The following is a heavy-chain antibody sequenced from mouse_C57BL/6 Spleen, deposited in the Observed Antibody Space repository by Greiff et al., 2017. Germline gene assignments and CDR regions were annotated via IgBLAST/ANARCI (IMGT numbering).Heavy chain of an antibody. J-gene: IGHJ2*01. Sequence: VQLQQPGAELVKPGASVKMSCKASGYTFTSYWITWVKQRPGQGLEWIGDIYPGSGSTNYNEKFKSKATLTVDTSSSPAYMQLSSLTSEDSAVYYCARQAIYYGSSLHFDYWGQGTTLTVSS. V-gene: IGHV1-55*01. CDR1: GYTFTSYW. CDR3: ARQAIYYGSSLHFDY. D-gene: IGHD1-1*01. CDR2: IYPGSGST.